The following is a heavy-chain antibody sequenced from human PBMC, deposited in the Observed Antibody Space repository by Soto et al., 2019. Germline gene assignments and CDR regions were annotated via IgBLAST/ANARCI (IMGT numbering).Heavy chain of an antibody. CDR1: GFTFSSFG. J-gene: IGHJ4*01. V-gene: IGHV3-30*18. D-gene: IGHD3-3*02. Sequence: GGSLRLSCAASGFTFSSFGMHWVRQAPGKGLEWVAVISYDGTEEKYADSVKGRATVSRDNSKNTVYLQMNRMRGDDSAIYYCAKGRFDVVTISPFDHWGQGTLVTVSS. CDR2: ISYDGTEE. CDR3: AKGRFDVVTISPFDH.